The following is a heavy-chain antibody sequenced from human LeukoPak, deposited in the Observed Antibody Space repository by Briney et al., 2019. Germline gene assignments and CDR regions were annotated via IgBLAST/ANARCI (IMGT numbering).Heavy chain of an antibody. D-gene: IGHD3-10*01. CDR1: GFTFSNYW. V-gene: IGHV3-7*02. Sequence: PGGSLRLSCAASGFTFSNYWMSWVRQAPGKGLEGVANIKEDGSEKYYVDSVKGRFTISRDNAKSSLYLQMNSLRAEGTAVYYCARTIRGYWGQGTLVTVSS. CDR3: ARTIRGY. J-gene: IGHJ4*02. CDR2: IKEDGSEK.